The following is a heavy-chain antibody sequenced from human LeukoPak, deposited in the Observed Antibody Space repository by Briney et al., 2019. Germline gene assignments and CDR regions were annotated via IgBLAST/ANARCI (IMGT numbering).Heavy chain of an antibody. V-gene: IGHV3-23*01. D-gene: IGHD3-10*01. J-gene: IGHJ4*02. CDR3: AKRGPGSPQSGKYFFDY. CDR1: GFTFSSYA. CDR2: ISGSAAAT. Sequence: PGGSLRLSCAASGFTFSSYAMSWVRQAPGKGLEWVSAISGSAAATFYADSVKGRFTISRDNSRSTLYLQMNSLRAEDTAVYYCAKRGPGSPQSGKYFFDYWGQGTLVTVSS.